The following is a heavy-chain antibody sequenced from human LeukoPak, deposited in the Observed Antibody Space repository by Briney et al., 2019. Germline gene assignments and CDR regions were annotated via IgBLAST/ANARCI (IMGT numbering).Heavy chain of an antibody. V-gene: IGHV3-30*04. Sequence: PGGSLRLSSAASGFSFNMFPMHWVRQAPGKGLECLAVISYDGNNKYYADSVNGRFTISRDNSKNTLFLPMNSLRTEDTAIYHCARGGNWVYFDYWGEGTLVTVSS. J-gene: IGHJ4*02. CDR2: ISYDGNNK. CDR3: ARGGNWVYFDY. D-gene: IGHD7-27*01. CDR1: GFSFNMFP.